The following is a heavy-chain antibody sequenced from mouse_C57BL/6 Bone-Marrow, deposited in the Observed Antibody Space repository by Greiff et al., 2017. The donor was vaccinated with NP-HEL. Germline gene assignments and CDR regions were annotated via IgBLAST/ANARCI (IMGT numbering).Heavy chain of an antibody. CDR2: IYPRSGNT. CDR1: GYTFTSYG. CDR3: ARRYYGPFAY. J-gene: IGHJ3*01. V-gene: IGHV1-81*01. D-gene: IGHD1-1*01. Sequence: VKLVESGAELARPGASVKLSCKASGYTFTSYGISWVKQRTGQGLEWIGEIYPRSGNTYYNEKFKGKATLTEDKSSSTAYMELRSLTSEDSAVYFCARRYYGPFAYWGQGTLVTVSA.